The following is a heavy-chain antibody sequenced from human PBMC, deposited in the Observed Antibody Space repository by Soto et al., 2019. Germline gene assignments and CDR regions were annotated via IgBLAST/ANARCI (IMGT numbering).Heavy chain of an antibody. V-gene: IGHV1-46*03. Sequence: GASVKVCCKEPGYTFTSYYMQLLRRYPGQGLECMGIINPSGGSTSYAQKFQGRVTMTRDTSTSTVYMELSSLRSEDTAVYYCALTLIPYSSGWYKDYWGQGTLVTVSS. CDR3: ALTLIPYSSGWYKDY. J-gene: IGHJ4*02. D-gene: IGHD6-19*01. CDR1: GYTFTSYY. CDR2: INPSGGST.